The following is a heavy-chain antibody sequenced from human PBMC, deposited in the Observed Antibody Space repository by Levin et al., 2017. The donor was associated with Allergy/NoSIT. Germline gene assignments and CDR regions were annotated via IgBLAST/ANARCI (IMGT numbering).Heavy chain of an antibody. V-gene: IGHV4-30-4*01. CDR2: IHDTGVT. Sequence: LSQTLSLTCSVSGASISSGDYYWSWIRQPPGKGLEWIGRIHDTGVTHYSASLKSRPTMSVDTSKNQFSLKLTSVTATDTPVYYCARDVPASTYDAIDIWGQGTLVTVSS. D-gene: IGHD5/OR15-5a*01. CDR1: GASISSGDYY. J-gene: IGHJ3*02. CDR3: ARDVPASTYDAIDI.